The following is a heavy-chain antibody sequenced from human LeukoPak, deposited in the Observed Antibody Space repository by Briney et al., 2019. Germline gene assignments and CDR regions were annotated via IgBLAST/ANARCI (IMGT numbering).Heavy chain of an antibody. D-gene: IGHD5-24*01. Sequence: GGSLRLSCSPAGFXFSRHAIHWVRQAPGKGLEYVSTINDDGGLTYYADSVKGRFTISRDNSKNTLYLQMNNLRPEDTAVYHCLKGGWATIGPPKDWGQGTLVTVSS. V-gene: IGHV3-64D*08. CDR3: LKGGWATIGPPKD. CDR2: INDDGGLT. CDR1: GFXFSRHA. J-gene: IGHJ4*02.